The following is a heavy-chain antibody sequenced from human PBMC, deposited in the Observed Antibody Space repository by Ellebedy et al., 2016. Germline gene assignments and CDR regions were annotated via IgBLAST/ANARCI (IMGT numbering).Heavy chain of an antibody. CDR1: GFDFHDYA. CDR3: AKGFVQPLTGAFDI. V-gene: IGHV3-9*01. J-gene: IGHJ3*02. CDR2: ISWNSADI. Sequence: SLKISXAASGFDFHDYAMNWVRQAPGKGLEWVSGISWNSADIRYADSVKGRFSISRDNAKKSVYLQMNTLRPDDTAFYFCAKGFVQPLTGAFDIWGQGAMVTVSS. D-gene: IGHD1-14*01.